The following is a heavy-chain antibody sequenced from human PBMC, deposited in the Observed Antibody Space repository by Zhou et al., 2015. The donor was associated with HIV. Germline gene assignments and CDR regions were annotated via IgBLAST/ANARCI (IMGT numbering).Heavy chain of an antibody. V-gene: IGHV3-21*01. CDR3: ARTDLGFCSSTSCSFDM. CDR1: GFTFSSYN. J-gene: IGHJ3*02. CDR2: IFTSSSYI. Sequence: VQLVESGGGLVKPGGSLRLSCSASGFTFSSYNMNWVRQAPGKGLEAVSSIFTSSSYIYYADSVKGRFTISRDNAKNSLYLQMNSLRADDTAIYYCARTDLGFCSSTSCSFDMWGQGTVVTVSA. D-gene: IGHD2-2*01.